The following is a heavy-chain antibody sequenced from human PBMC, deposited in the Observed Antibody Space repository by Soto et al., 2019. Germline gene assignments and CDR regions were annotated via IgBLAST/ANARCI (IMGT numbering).Heavy chain of an antibody. D-gene: IGHD1-26*01. CDR2: ISSSSGDI. Sequence: PGGSLRLSCVASGFNFNMYTMNWVRQAPGKGLEWVSSISSSSGDIFYADSVKGRFTISRDNAKNSLNLQMNSLRAEDTAVYYCASSPSGSHGGYWGQGTLVTVSS. CDR3: ASSPSGSHGGY. V-gene: IGHV3-21*01. CDR1: GFNFNMYT. J-gene: IGHJ4*02.